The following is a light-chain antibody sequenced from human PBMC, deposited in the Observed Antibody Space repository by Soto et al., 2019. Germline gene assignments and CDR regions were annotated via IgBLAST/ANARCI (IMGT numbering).Light chain of an antibody. CDR2: AAS. CDR1: QSIYSS. J-gene: IGKJ2*01. V-gene: IGKV1-39*01. Sequence: DIQMTQSPSSLSASVGDRVTITCRASQSIYSSLNWYHQKPGKAPKLLIYAASNLQSGVPSRFSGRGSGTDFTLIISSLQPEDFATYYCQQSYSAPYTFGQGTKLEI. CDR3: QQSYSAPYT.